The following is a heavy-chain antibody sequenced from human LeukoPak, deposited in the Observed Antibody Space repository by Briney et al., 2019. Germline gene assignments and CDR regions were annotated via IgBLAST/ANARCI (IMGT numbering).Heavy chain of an antibody. Sequence: ASVKVSCKASGYTFTSYYMHWVRQAPGRGLEWMGIINPSGGSTSYAQKFQGRVTMTRDMSTSTVYMELSSLRSEDTAVYYCARGVRQQLGRDPWGQGTLVTVSS. D-gene: IGHD6-13*01. J-gene: IGHJ5*02. V-gene: IGHV1-46*01. CDR2: INPSGGST. CDR1: GYTFTSYY. CDR3: ARGVRQQLGRDP.